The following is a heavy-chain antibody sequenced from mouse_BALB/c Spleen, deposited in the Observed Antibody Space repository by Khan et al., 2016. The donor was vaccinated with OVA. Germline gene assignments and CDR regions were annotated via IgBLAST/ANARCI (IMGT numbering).Heavy chain of an antibody. J-gene: IGHJ4*01. CDR2: INPKNGIT. D-gene: IGHD3-3*01. V-gene: IGHV1-18*01. CDR3: ARDAGRH. Sequence: VQLKQSAPELVKPGASVKISCKTSGYTFTEYTLHWVKQSHGKSLEWIGVINPKNGITSYNQKFKGKATLTVDKSSSTAYMEFRSLTSEDSAVYYCARDAGRHWGQGTSVTVSS. CDR1: GYTFTEYT.